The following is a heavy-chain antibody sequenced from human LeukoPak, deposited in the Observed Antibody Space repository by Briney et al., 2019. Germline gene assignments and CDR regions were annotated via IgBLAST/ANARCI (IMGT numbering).Heavy chain of an antibody. CDR3: ATPRRSYGSYYNYGMDF. J-gene: IGHJ6*04. V-gene: IGHV1-69*06. CDR1: GGTFSSYA. D-gene: IGHD5-18*01. Sequence: SVKVSCKASGGTFSSYAISWVRQAPGQGLEWMGGIIPIFGTANYAQKFQGRVTITADKSTSTAYMELSSLRSEDTAVYYCATPRRSYGSYYNYGMDFWGKGTTVTVS. CDR2: IIPIFGTA.